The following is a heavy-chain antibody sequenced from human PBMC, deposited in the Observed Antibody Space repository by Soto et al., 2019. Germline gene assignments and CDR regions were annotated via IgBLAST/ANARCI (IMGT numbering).Heavy chain of an antibody. CDR3: AKDRFPSTIFGVVISTWFDP. J-gene: IGHJ5*02. CDR1: GFTFSSYA. CDR2: ISGSGGST. D-gene: IGHD3-3*01. Sequence: GGSLRLSCAASGFTFSSYAMSWVRQAPGKGLEWVSAISGSGGSTYYADSVKGRFTISRDNSKNTLYLQMNSLRAEDTAVYYCAKDRFPSTIFGVVISTWFDPWGQGTLVTVSS. V-gene: IGHV3-23*01.